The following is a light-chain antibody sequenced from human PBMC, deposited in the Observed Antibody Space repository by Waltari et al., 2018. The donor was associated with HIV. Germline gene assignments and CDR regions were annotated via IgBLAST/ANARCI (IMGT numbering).Light chain of an antibody. CDR1: SSHIGNNQ. V-gene: IGLV1-51*01. J-gene: IGLJ1*01. Sequence: QSVLTQPPSVSAAPGQKVTISCSGSSSHIGNNQVSWYQQLPGTAPKRLIYGNKKRPSGNPDRNSASKSGTSGNLGITGLQSGDAAEYECGAWESSLSAVIFGTGTKVTVL. CDR2: GNK. CDR3: GAWESSLSAVI.